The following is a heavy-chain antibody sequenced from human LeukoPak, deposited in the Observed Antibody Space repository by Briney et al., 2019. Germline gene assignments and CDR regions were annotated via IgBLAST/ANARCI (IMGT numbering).Heavy chain of an antibody. D-gene: IGHD3-16*01. V-gene: IGHV5-51*01. J-gene: IGHJ6*02. CDR2: IYPGDSDT. Sequence: GESLKISCQGSGYSFTNYWIGSVRQVPGKGLELMGIIYPGDSDTRYSPSFQGQVTISADKSISTAYLQWSGLKASDTAMYYCARRLNYYYGLDVWGQGTTVTVSS. CDR1: GYSFTNYW. CDR3: ARRLNYYYGLDV.